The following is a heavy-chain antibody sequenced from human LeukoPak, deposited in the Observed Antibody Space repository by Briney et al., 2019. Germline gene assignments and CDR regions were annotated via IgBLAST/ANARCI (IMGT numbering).Heavy chain of an antibody. J-gene: IGHJ6*02. V-gene: IGHV3-33*01. CDR1: GFTFSRYG. CDR2: IWYDGSNK. CDR3: ARNNGMDV. Sequence: GRSLRLSCAASGFTFSRYGMHWVRQAPGKGLEWVALIWYDGSNKYYADSVKGRFAISRDNSKNTLYLQMNSLRAEDTALYHCARNNGMDVWGQGTTVIVSS.